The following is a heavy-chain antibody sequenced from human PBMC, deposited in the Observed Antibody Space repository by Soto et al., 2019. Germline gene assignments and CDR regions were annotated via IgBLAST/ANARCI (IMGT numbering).Heavy chain of an antibody. CDR1: GFTFSSYA. CDR3: AKDLAYYYDSSCYYYYYYGMDV. D-gene: IGHD3-22*01. Sequence: PGGSLRLSCAASGFTFSSYAMSWVRQAPGKGLEWVSAISGSGGSTYYADSVKGRFTSSRDNSKNTLYLQMNSLRAEDTAVYYCAKDLAYYYDSSCYYYYYYGMDVWGQGTTGTV. V-gene: IGHV3-23*01. J-gene: IGHJ6*02. CDR2: ISGSGGST.